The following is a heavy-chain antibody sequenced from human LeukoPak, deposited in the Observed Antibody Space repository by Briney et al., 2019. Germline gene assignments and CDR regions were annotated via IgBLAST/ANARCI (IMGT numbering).Heavy chain of an antibody. J-gene: IGHJ4*02. V-gene: IGHV3-11*04. CDR3: TGRPYSSSWYYFDY. CDR1: GFTFSDYY. D-gene: IGHD6-13*01. CDR2: ISSSGSML. Sequence: KPGGSLRLSCTVSGFTFSDYYMSWVRQAPGKGLEWVSYISSSGSMLHYADSVEGRFTISRDNAKNSLYLQMSSLRVEDVAVYYCTGRPYSSSWYYFDYWGQGTLVTVSS.